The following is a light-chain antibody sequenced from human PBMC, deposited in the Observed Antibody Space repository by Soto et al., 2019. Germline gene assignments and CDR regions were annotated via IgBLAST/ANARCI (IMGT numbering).Light chain of an antibody. CDR3: QQSFISPYT. CDR1: QSVSIY. Sequence: DIQMTQSPSSLSASVGDRVTITCRASQSVSIYVSWFQQSPGKAPKLLISTASTLQSGVPSRFSGSGSETDFTLAISSLQPEDFVTYYCQQSFISPYTFGQGTKLDIK. CDR2: TAS. V-gene: IGKV1-39*01. J-gene: IGKJ2*01.